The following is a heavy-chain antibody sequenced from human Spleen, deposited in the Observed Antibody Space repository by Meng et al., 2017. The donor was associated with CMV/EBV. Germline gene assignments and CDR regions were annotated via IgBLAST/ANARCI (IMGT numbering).Heavy chain of an antibody. Sequence: SETLSLTCTVSGGSVSSGSYYWSWIRQPPGKGLEWIGYISYSGSTNYNPSLKGRVIISVDTSKNQFSLKLSSVTAADTAVYYCARDDSSSTPLHYYYYGMDVWGQGTTVTVSS. CDR1: GGSVSSGSYY. CDR2: ISYSGST. D-gene: IGHD6-13*01. CDR3: ARDDSSSTPLHYYYYGMDV. J-gene: IGHJ6*02. V-gene: IGHV4-61*01.